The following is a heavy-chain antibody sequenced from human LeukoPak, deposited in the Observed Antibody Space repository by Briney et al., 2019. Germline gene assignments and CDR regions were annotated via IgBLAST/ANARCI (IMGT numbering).Heavy chain of an antibody. J-gene: IGHJ6*03. V-gene: IGHV4-34*01. CDR2: INHSGNT. D-gene: IGHD2-2*01. CDR3: ARVYCSSTSCRIAEYSGYADSYYYMDV. CDR1: GGSFSGYY. Sequence: PSETLSLTCAVYGGSFSGYYWSWIRQPPGKGLEWIGEINHSGNTNYSPSLKSRVTISVDTSKNQFSLKLSSVTAADTAVYYCARVYCSSTSCRIAEYSGYADSYYYMDVWGKGTTVTVSS.